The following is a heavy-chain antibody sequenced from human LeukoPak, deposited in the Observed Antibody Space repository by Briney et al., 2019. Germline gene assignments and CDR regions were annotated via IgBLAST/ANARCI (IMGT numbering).Heavy chain of an antibody. CDR3: ARVSPQVPYYYYGMDV. V-gene: IGHV4-59*01. J-gene: IGHJ6*04. CDR2: IHYSGTT. Sequence: PSETLSLTCSVSGGSITNYYWNWIRQPPGKGLGWIGYIHYSGTTNHNPSLQSRVTISVDTSKNQFSLQLISVTAADTAVYYCARVSPQVPYYYYGMDVWGKGTTVTVSS. CDR1: GGSITNYY. D-gene: IGHD2-2*01.